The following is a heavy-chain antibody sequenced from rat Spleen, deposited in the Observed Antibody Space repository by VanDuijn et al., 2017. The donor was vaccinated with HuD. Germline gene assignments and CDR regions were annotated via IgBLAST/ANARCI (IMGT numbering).Heavy chain of an antibody. Sequence: EVQLQESGPGLVKPSQSLSLTCSVTGHSIASSYRWNWIRKFPGNRLEWMGYINSAGSTIYNPSLKSRTSITRDTSKNQFFLQVNSVTTEDTATYYCARSDGTHYYLPFIYWGQGTLVTVSS. V-gene: IGHV3-3*01. CDR3: ARSDGTHYYLPFIY. CDR2: INSAGST. D-gene: IGHD1-12*02. CDR1: GHSIASSYR. J-gene: IGHJ3*01.